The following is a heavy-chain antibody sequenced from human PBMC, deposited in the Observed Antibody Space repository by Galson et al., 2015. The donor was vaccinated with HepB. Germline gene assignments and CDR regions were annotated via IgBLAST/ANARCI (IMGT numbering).Heavy chain of an antibody. CDR3: ARDAGLFGELGYFDY. Sequence: SLRLSCAASGFTFSSYAIHWVRQAPGKGLEWVAVIWNDGNDKYYADSVRGRFTISRDNSKNTLYLQMNSLKPEDTAVYYCARDAGLFGELGYFDYWGQGTLVTVSS. J-gene: IGHJ4*02. V-gene: IGHV3-33*01. D-gene: IGHD3-10*02. CDR1: GFTFSSYA. CDR2: IWNDGNDK.